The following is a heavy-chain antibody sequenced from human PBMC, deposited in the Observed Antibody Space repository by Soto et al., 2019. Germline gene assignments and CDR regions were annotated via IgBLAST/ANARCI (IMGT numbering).Heavy chain of an antibody. D-gene: IGHD1-26*01. J-gene: IGHJ4*02. V-gene: IGHV1-24*01. CDR1: GYTLTELS. CDR3: ATGQINSGSHLFAE. CDR2: FDPEDGET. Sequence: GASVKVSCKVSGYTLTELSMHWVRQAPGKGLEWMGGFDPEDGETIYAQKFQGRVTMTEDTSTDTAYMELSSLRSEDTAVYYCATGQINSGSHLFAEWGQGTLVTVSS.